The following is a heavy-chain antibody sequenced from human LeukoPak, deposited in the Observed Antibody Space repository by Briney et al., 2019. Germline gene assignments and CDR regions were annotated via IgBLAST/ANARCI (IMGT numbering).Heavy chain of an antibody. J-gene: IGHJ3*02. Sequence: SETLSLTCIVSGGSINSFNYYWDWVRQPPGKGLEWIGSIHNSGSTYYNPSFKSRVISVDTSKNQFSLKLSSVTAADTAVYYCARTPGGVSVFGYAFDICGLWTMVTGSS. D-gene: IGHD3-16*02. CDR1: GGSINSFNYY. CDR2: IHNSGST. CDR3: ARTPGGVSVFGYAFDI. V-gene: IGHV4-39*07.